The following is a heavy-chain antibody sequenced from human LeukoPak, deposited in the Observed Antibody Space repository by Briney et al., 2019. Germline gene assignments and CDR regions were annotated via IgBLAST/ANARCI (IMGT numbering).Heavy chain of an antibody. CDR1: GFTFSSYW. Sequence: GGSLRLSCAASGFTFSSYWMDWVRQAPGKGLVWVSGINSDGRMTRYAESVKGRFTISRDNAKTTVYLQMNSLRAEDTALYYCARDLHYWVAMDVWGQGTTVTVS. J-gene: IGHJ6*02. D-gene: IGHD2-8*02. CDR3: ARDLHYWVAMDV. V-gene: IGHV3-74*01. CDR2: INSDGRMT.